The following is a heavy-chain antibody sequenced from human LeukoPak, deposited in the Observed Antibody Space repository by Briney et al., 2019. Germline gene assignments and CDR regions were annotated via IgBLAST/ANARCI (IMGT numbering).Heavy chain of an antibody. J-gene: IGHJ4*02. CDR2: ISDGGETT. D-gene: IGHD4-17*01. CDR1: GFTFNNYA. Sequence: GGSLRLSCAASGFTFNNYAMNWVRQAPGKGLEWVSSISDGGETTYYADSAKGRFTISRDNSQNTLYLQMNSLRAEDTAVYYCARDYADYVGYFFFDYWGQGTLVTVSS. CDR3: ARDYADYVGYFFFDY. V-gene: IGHV3-23*01.